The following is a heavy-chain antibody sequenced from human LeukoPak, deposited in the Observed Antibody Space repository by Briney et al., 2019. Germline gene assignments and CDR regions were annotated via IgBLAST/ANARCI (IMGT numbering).Heavy chain of an antibody. J-gene: IGHJ4*02. D-gene: IGHD3-10*01. CDR1: GYSISSGYY. Sequence: PSETLSLTCTVSGYSISSGYYWGWIRQPPGKGLEWIGSIYHSGSTYYNPSLKSRVTISVDKSKNQFSLKLSSVTAADTAVYYCASLLLYGSGSIWGYWGQGTLVTVSS. CDR3: ASLLLYGSGSIWGY. V-gene: IGHV4-38-2*02. CDR2: IYHSGST.